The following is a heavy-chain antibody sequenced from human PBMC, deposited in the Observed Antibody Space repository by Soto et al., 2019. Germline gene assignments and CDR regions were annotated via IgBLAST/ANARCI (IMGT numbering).Heavy chain of an antibody. J-gene: IGHJ4*02. V-gene: IGHV3-30-3*01. CDR3: AHLPARGVDY. Sequence: GGSLRLSCAASGFTFSYYPMHWVRQAPGKGLEWVAVISYDGSNKNYADSVKGRFTISRDNSKNTLYLQMNSLRAEDTAVYYCAHLPARGVDYSGQGTLVTVSS. CDR1: GFTFSYYP. CDR2: ISYDGSNK.